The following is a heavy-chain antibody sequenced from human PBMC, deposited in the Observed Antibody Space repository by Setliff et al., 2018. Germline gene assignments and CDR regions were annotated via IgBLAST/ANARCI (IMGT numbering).Heavy chain of an antibody. D-gene: IGHD3-22*01. CDR1: GGSISSGSYY. Sequence: SETLSLTCTVSGGSISSGSYYWSWIRQPAGKGLEWIGRLYTSGSTNYNPSLKSRVTISIDTSKNQFSLKLSSVTAADTAVYYCARDFDSSGNFDYWGQGTLVTVSS. J-gene: IGHJ4*02. CDR2: LYTSGST. CDR3: ARDFDSSGNFDY. V-gene: IGHV4-61*02.